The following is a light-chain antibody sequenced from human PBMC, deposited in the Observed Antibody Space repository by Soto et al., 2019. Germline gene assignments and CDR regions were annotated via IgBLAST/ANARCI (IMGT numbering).Light chain of an antibody. J-gene: IGKJ4*01. Sequence: EIVMTQFPATLSMSPGESATLSCRASQSIGINLAWYQQKPGQAPRLLIFGASTRATGVPARFSGSGSGTEFTPSISSLNSENFAVYYCQQYYTWPLTFGGGTKVEIK. V-gene: IGKV3-15*01. CDR2: GAS. CDR3: QQYYTWPLT. CDR1: QSIGIN.